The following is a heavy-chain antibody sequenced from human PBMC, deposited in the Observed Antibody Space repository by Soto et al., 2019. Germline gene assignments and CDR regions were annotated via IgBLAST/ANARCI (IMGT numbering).Heavy chain of an antibody. V-gene: IGHV1-3*01. D-gene: IGHD6-19*01. CDR1: GYTFTGYA. CDR3: ARAVAVAADFDY. J-gene: IGHJ4*02. CDR2: INAGNGNT. Sequence: GASVKVSCKASGYTFTGYAVHWVRQAPGQRLEWMGWINAGNGNTKYSQKFQGRVTITRDTSASTAYMELSSLRSEDTALYYCARAVAVAADFDYWGQGTLVTVSS.